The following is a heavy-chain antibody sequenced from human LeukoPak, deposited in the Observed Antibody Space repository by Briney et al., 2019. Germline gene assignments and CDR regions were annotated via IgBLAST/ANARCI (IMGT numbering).Heavy chain of an antibody. V-gene: IGHV3-23*01. D-gene: IGHD6-19*01. CDR2: ISGSGGST. J-gene: IGHJ4*02. CDR1: GFTFSSYG. Sequence: GGSLRLSCAASGFTFSSYGMNWVRQAPGKGLEWVSAISGSGGSTYYADSVKGRFTISRDNSKNTLYLQMNSLRAEDTAVYYCAKGSIAVAGTGDYWGQGTLVTVSS. CDR3: AKGSIAVAGTGDY.